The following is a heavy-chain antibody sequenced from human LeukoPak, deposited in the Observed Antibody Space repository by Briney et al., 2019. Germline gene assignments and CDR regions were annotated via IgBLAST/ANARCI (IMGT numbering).Heavy chain of an antibody. CDR3: SSTSCCFDY. J-gene: IGHJ4*02. CDR1: GGSISSHY. V-gene: IGHV4-59*08. D-gene: IGHD2-2*01. Sequence: SETLSLTCAVSGGSISSHYWSWIRQPPGKGLEWIGFIYYSGTTKYNPSLKSRVTISADTSKNQFSLKLSSVTAADTAVYYCSSTSCCFDYWGQGTLVTVSS. CDR2: IYYSGTT.